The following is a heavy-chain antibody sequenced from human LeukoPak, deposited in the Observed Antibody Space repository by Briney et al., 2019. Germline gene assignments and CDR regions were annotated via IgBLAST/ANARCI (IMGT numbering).Heavy chain of an antibody. CDR3: ARTRGYYDSSGYYYYYYMDV. CDR1: GYTLTNYD. V-gene: IGHV1-8*01. D-gene: IGHD3-22*01. CDR2: MNPNSGHT. J-gene: IGHJ6*03. Sequence: ASVKVPCKTSGYTLTNYDINWVRQATGQALEWMGWMNPNSGHTGYAQKFQGRVTMTRNTSISTAYMELSSLRSGDTAVYYCARTRGYYDSSGYYYYYYMDVWGKGTTVTISS.